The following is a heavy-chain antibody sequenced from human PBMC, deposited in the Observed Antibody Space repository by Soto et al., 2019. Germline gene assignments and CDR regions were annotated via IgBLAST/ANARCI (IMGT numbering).Heavy chain of an antibody. CDR2: ISYDGSNK. CDR1: GFTFSSYG. D-gene: IGHD2-15*01. J-gene: IGHJ4*02. Sequence: PGGSLRLSCAASGFTFSSYGMHWVRQAPGKGLEWVAVISYDGSNKYYADSVKGRFTISRDNSKNTLYLQMNSLRAEDTAVYYRAKRSAFDYWGQGTLVTVSS. CDR3: AKRSAFDY. V-gene: IGHV3-30*18.